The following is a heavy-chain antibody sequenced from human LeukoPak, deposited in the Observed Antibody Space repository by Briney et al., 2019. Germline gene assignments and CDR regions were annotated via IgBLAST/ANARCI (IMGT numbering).Heavy chain of an antibody. J-gene: IGHJ4*02. CDR1: GGSISSSSYY. D-gene: IGHD6-13*01. V-gene: IGHV4-39*01. CDR3: ARHVAAGKSPIDY. Sequence: SETLSLTCTVSGGSISSSSYYWGWIRQPPGKGLEWIGSIYYSGSTYYNSSLKSRVTISVDTSKNQFSLKLSSVTAADTAVYYCARHVAAGKSPIDYWGQGTLVTVSS. CDR2: IYYSGST.